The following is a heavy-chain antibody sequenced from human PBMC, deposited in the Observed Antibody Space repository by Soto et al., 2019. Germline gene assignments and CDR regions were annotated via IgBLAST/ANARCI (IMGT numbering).Heavy chain of an antibody. CDR2: INPSGGST. Sequence: QVQLVQSGAEVKKPGASVKVSCKASGYTFTSYYMHWVRQAPGQGLEWMGIINPSGGSTSYAQKFQGGGTMTGDTSERSVCMELGSLRSEEPAVYYCAREGSDSSSKRLGGFDYWGQGPLVTVSS. CDR3: AREGSDSSSKRLGGFDY. V-gene: IGHV1-46*01. J-gene: IGHJ4*02. D-gene: IGHD3-16*01. CDR1: GYTFTSYY.